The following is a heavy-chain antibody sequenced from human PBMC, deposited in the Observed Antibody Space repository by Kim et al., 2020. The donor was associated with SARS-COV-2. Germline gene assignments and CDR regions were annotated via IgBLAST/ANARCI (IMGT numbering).Heavy chain of an antibody. Sequence: SRVTISVDTSKNQFSLKLSSVTAADTAVYYCARGAAGGSSSWYSQNWFDPWGQGTLVTVSS. CDR3: ARGAAGGSSSWYSQNWFDP. D-gene: IGHD6-13*01. J-gene: IGHJ5*02. V-gene: IGHV4-31*02.